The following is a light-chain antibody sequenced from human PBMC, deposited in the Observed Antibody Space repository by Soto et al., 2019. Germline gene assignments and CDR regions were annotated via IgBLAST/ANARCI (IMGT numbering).Light chain of an antibody. J-gene: IGKJ1*01. CDR2: DAS. Sequence: DIQMTQSPSTLSASGGDRVSITCRASQSISSWLAWYQQKPGKAPKLLIYDASSLESGVPSRFSGSGSGTDFPLTISRLQPDDFANYYCQQYNSYWTFGQGTKVDIK. CDR1: QSISSW. V-gene: IGKV1-5*01. CDR3: QQYNSYWT.